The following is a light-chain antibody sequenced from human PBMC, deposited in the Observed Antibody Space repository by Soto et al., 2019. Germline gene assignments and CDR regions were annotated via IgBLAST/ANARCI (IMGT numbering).Light chain of an antibody. CDR3: ETWDSNTRV. CDR2: LEGSGSY. Sequence: QLVLTQSSSASASLGSSVKLTCTLSSGHSSYIIAWHQQQPGKAPRYLMKLEGSGSYNKGSGVPDRFSGSSFGADRYLTISNLQFEDEADYYCETWDSNTRVFGGGTNSPS. V-gene: IGLV4-60*02. CDR1: SGHSSYI. J-gene: IGLJ3*02.